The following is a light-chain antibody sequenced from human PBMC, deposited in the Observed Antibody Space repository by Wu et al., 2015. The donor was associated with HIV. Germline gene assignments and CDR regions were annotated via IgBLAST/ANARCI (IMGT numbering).Light chain of an antibody. CDR1: QSIGSS. CDR3: QHRLNWPLV. V-gene: IGKV3-11*01. Sequence: EIVLTQSPATLSLSPGERATLSCRASQSIGSSLAWYQQKPGQAPRLLIYDASDKATGISARFRGSGSGTDFTLIISSLEPEDFAIYYCQHRLNWPLVFGQGHDWRLN. J-gene: IGKJ5*01. CDR2: DAS.